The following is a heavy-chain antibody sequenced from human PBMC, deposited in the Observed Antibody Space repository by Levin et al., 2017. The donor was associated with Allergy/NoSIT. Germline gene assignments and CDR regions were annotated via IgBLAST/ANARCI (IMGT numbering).Heavy chain of an antibody. V-gene: IGHV3-11*01. CDR1: GFTFSDNY. D-gene: IGHD3-16*01. J-gene: IGHJ6*02. Sequence: TGESLKISCAASGFTFSDNYMSWIRQAPGKGLEWISYISRDGSTIHYAGSLRGRFTISRDNAKKSLYLQGNSLRAEDTAGYYCARQSVLGGVMDVWGQGTTVIVSS. CDR3: ARQSVLGGVMDV. CDR2: ISRDGSTI.